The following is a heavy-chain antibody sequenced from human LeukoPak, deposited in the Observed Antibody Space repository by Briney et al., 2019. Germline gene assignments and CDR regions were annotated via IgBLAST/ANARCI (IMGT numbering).Heavy chain of an antibody. CDR1: GFTFSSYA. CDR2: IGTSSTTM. V-gene: IGHV3-48*02. CDR3: ARKPNYYRTYNYGMDV. Sequence: GGSLRLSCAASGFTFSSYAMSWVRQAPGKGLEWVSYIGTSSTTMYYADSVEGRFTISRDNAKNSLYLDLNSLRDEDTAVYYCARKPNYYRTYNYGMDVWGQGTTVTVSS. D-gene: IGHD3-22*01. J-gene: IGHJ6*02.